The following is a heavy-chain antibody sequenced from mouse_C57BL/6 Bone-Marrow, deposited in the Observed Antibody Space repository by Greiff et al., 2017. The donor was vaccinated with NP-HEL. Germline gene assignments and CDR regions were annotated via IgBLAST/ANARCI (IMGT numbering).Heavy chain of an antibody. CDR3: AREGYYGSSYWFAY. V-gene: IGHV1-69*01. Sequence: QVQLQQPGAELVMPGASVKLSCKASGYTFTSYWMHWVKQRPGQGLEWIGEIDPSDSYTTYNQKFKGKSTLTVDKSSSTAYMQLSSLTSEDSAVYYCAREGYYGSSYWFAYWGQGTLVTVSA. CDR2: IDPSDSYT. CDR1: GYTFTSYW. J-gene: IGHJ3*01. D-gene: IGHD1-1*01.